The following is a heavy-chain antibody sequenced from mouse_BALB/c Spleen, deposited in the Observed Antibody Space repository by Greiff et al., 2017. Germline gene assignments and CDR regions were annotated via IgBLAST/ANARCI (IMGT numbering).Heavy chain of an antibody. V-gene: IGHV2-2*02. CDR3: ARNLLWLRRGGFDY. D-gene: IGHD2-2*01. CDR2: IWSGGST. Sequence: VQLVESGPGLVQPSQSLSITCTVSGFSLTSYGVHWVRQSPGKGLEWLGVIWSGGSTDYNAAFISRLSISKDNSKSQVFFKMNSLQANDTAIYYCARNLLWLRRGGFDYWGQGTTLTVSS. CDR1: GFSLTSYG. J-gene: IGHJ2*01.